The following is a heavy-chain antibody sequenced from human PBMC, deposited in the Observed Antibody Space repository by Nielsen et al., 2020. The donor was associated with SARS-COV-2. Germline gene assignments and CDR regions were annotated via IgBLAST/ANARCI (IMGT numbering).Heavy chain of an antibody. CDR1: GFTFSSYA. J-gene: IGHJ4*02. CDR2: IYSGGSST. D-gene: IGHD6-19*01. V-gene: IGHV3-23*03. Sequence: GESLKISCAASGFTFSSYAMSWVRQAPGKGLEWVSVIYSGGSSTYYADSVKGRFTISRDNSKNTLYLQMNSLRAEDTAVYYCATPGIAVAGIGAYYWGQGTLVTVSS. CDR3: ATPGIAVAGIGAYY.